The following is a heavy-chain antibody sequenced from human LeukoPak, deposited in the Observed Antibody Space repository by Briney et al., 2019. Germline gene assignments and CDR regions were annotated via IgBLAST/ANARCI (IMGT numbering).Heavy chain of an antibody. Sequence: GGSLRLSCSASGFTFSSYAMSWVRQAPGKGREWVSAISGSGGSTYYADSVKGRFTISRDNSKNTLYLQMNSLRAEDTAVYYCAKAVVVITTTPLDYWGQGTLVTVSP. CDR2: ISGSGGST. V-gene: IGHV3-23*01. CDR1: GFTFSSYA. J-gene: IGHJ4*02. CDR3: AKAVVVITTTPLDY. D-gene: IGHD3-22*01.